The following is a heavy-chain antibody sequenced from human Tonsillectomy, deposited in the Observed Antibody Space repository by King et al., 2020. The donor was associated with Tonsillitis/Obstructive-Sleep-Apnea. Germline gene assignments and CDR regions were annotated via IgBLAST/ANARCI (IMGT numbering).Heavy chain of an antibody. J-gene: IGHJ3*02. Sequence: LQLQESGPGLVKPSETLSLTCTVSGGSISSYYWSWIRQPPGKGLEWIGYIYYSGSTNYNPSLKSRVTISVDTSKNQFSLKLSSVTAADTAVYYCASQRITIFGVVIIPDAFDIWGQGTMVTVSS. CDR3: ASQRITIFGVVIIPDAFDI. CDR1: GGSISSYY. V-gene: IGHV4-59*08. CDR2: IYYSGST. D-gene: IGHD3-3*01.